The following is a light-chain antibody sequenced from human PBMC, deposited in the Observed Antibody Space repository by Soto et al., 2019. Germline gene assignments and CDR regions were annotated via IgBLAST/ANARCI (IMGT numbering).Light chain of an antibody. V-gene: IGKV3-15*01. J-gene: IGKJ4*01. CDR1: QSVSSN. CDR3: QQYDNWPLT. Sequence: EIVVTQSPAPLSVSPGEGATLSCRASQSVSSNLAWYQQKPGQAPRLLIYGASTRATGLPDKFSGSGSGTEFTLTISSLQSEDFAVYYCQQYDNWPLTFGGGTKVEIK. CDR2: GAS.